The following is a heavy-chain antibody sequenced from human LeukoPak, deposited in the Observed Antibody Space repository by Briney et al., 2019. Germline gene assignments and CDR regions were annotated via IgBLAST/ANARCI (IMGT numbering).Heavy chain of an antibody. CDR1: GGSFSGYY. D-gene: IGHD6-13*01. J-gene: IGHJ4*02. V-gene: IGHV4-34*01. Sequence: SETLSLTCAVYGGSFSGYYWSWIRQPPGKGLEWIGEINHSGSTNYNPSLKSRVTISVDTSKNQFSLKLSSVTAADTAVYYCAREAEAAAGRGFDYWGQGTLVTVSS. CDR3: AREAEAAAGRGFDY. CDR2: INHSGST.